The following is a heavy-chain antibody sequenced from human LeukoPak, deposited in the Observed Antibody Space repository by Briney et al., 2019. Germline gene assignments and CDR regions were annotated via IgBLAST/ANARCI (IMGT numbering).Heavy chain of an antibody. V-gene: IGHV3-9*01. CDR2: ISWNSGSI. CDR1: GFTFYDYA. J-gene: IGHJ4*02. D-gene: IGHD6-19*01. CDR3: AKDSAITGYSSGWFYFDY. Sequence: GGSLRLSCAASGFTFYDYAMHWVRHAPGKGLEWVSGISWNSGSIGYADSVKGRFTISRDNAKNSLYLQMNSLRAEDTALYYCAKDSAITGYSSGWFYFDYWGQGTLVTVSS.